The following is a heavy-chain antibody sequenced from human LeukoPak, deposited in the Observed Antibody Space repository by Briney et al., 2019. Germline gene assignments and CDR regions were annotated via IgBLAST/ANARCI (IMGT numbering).Heavy chain of an antibody. V-gene: IGHV3-7*01. J-gene: IGHJ4*02. D-gene: IGHD2-15*01. CDR1: GFLFSSYW. Sequence: LTGGSLRLSCTTSGFLFSSYWMSWVRQAPGKGLEWVANIGPDGSDKQYVDSMKGRFTISRDNPKNSVYLHMNSLTAEDTAVYYCARFRRSAQSYWGQGILVTVSS. CDR3: ARFRRSAQSY. CDR2: IGPDGSDK.